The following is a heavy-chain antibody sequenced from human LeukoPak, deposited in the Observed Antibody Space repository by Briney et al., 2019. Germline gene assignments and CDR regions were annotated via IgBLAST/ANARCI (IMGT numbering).Heavy chain of an antibody. CDR2: INHSGST. V-gene: IGHV4-34*01. D-gene: IGHD1-26*01. J-gene: IGHJ4*02. Sequence: SETLSLTCAVYGGSFGGYYWSWIRQPPGKGLEWIGEINHSGSTNYNPSLKSRVTISVDTSKNQFSLKLSSVTAADTAVYYCARFVRSGSYYGGENYFDYWGQGTLVTVSS. CDR3: ARFVRSGSYYGGENYFDY. CDR1: GGSFGGYY.